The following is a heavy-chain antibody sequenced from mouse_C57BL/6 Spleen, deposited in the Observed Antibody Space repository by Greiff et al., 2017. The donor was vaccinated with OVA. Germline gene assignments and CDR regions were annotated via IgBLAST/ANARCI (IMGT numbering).Heavy chain of an antibody. D-gene: IGHD2-2*01. Sequence: EVKLQESGPELVKPGASVKLSCKASGYSFTDYNMNWVKQNTGKSLEWIGVINPNDGTTSYNQKFKGKATVTVDQSSSTAFMQLNSLTSEDTAVYYCAREGSTMVTTLDYWGQGTTLTVSS. V-gene: IGHV1-39*01. J-gene: IGHJ2*01. CDR2: INPNDGTT. CDR3: AREGSTMVTTLDY. CDR1: GYSFTDYN.